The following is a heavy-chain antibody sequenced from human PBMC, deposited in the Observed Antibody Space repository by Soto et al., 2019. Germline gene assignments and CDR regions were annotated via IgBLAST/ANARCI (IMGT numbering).Heavy chain of an antibody. D-gene: IGHD3-9*01. CDR3: ARDEGGYDILTGYYKAHHFDQ. Sequence: ASVKVSCKASGYTFGHFYITWVRQAPGQGLEWMGAISPHNRNTNYAEKFRGRVTMTTDTSTTTAYMELRSLKSDDTAVYYCARDEGGYDILTGYYKAHHFDQWGQGALVTVSS. J-gene: IGHJ4*02. CDR1: GYTFGHFY. CDR2: ISPHNRNT. V-gene: IGHV1-18*01.